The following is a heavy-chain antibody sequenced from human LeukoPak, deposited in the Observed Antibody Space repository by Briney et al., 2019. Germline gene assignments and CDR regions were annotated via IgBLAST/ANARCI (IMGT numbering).Heavy chain of an antibody. Sequence: SETLSLTCAVSGGSISSGGYSWSWIRQPPGKGLEWIGYIYHSGSSYYNPSLKSRVTISVDTSKNQFSLKLSSVTAADTAVYFCARGRAQYYDFWSGYQSPAYYFDNWGQGTLVTVSS. CDR2: IYHSGSS. D-gene: IGHD3-3*01. J-gene: IGHJ4*02. CDR3: ARGRAQYYDFWSGYQSPAYYFDN. CDR1: GGSISSGGYS. V-gene: IGHV4-30-2*01.